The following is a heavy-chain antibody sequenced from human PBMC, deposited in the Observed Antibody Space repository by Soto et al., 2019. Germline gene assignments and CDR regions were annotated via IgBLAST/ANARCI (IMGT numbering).Heavy chain of an antibody. Sequence: DVQLVQSGAEVKKPGESLRISCKGSGYSFTSYWISWVRQMPGKGLEWMGRIDPSDSYTNYSPSFQGHVTISADKSISTAYLQWSSLKASDTAMYYCARRGSGWFVDYYYGMDVWGQGTTVTVSS. CDR3: ARRGSGWFVDYYYGMDV. CDR2: IDPSDSYT. D-gene: IGHD6-19*01. J-gene: IGHJ6*02. V-gene: IGHV5-10-1*03. CDR1: GYSFTSYW.